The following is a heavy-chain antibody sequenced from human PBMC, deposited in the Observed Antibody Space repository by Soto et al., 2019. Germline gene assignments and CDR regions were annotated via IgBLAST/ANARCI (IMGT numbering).Heavy chain of an antibody. D-gene: IGHD3-22*01. CDR2: INPNSGGT. J-gene: IGHJ4*02. V-gene: IGHV1-2*02. Sequence: XSGKVSCEASAYSFTGYYRHWVRQAPGQGLEWMGWINPNSGGTKSAQKFQGRVTMTRDTSISTAYMELSRLRSDDTAVYYCARRKGDYYDSSGYHYYFDYWGQGTLVTVSS. CDR1: AYSFTGYY. CDR3: ARRKGDYYDSSGYHYYFDY.